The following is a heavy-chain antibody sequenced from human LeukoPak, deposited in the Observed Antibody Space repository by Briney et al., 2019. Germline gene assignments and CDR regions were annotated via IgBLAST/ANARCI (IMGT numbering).Heavy chain of an antibody. J-gene: IGHJ4*02. D-gene: IGHD3-22*01. Sequence: GGSLRLSCAASGFAFSSYAIHWVRQAPGKGLEWVALISYDGSNKYYADSVKGRFTISRDNSKNTLYLQMNSLRAEDTAVYYCARDRDNSGSYAYYFDYWGQGTRVTVSS. CDR1: GFAFSSYA. V-gene: IGHV3-30-3*01. CDR2: ISYDGSNK. CDR3: ARDRDNSGSYAYYFDY.